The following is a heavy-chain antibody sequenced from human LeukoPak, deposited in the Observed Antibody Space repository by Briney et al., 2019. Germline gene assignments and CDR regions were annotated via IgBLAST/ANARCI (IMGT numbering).Heavy chain of an antibody. CDR1: GFTFSNYA. V-gene: IGHV3-23*01. Sequence: GGSLRLSCATSGFTFSNYAVSWVRQAPGKGLEWVSAIIGSGGTTYYADSVKGRFTTSRDNSKNTLYLQMNSLRAEDTAVYYCATGAHDNGDYVGYWGQGILVTVSS. CDR3: ATGAHDNGDYVGY. J-gene: IGHJ4*02. CDR2: IIGSGGTT. D-gene: IGHD4-17*01.